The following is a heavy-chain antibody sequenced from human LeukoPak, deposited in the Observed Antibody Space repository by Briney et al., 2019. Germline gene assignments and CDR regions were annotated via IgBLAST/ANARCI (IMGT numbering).Heavy chain of an antibody. CDR3: ARGGRWLQFVGPDY. D-gene: IGHD5-24*01. CDR2: ISSSSSYT. J-gene: IGHJ4*02. CDR1: GFTFSDYY. Sequence: GGSLRLSCAASGFTFSDYYMSWIRQAPGKGLELASYISSSSSYTNYADSVKGRFTISRDTAKNSLYLQMNSLRAEDTAVYYCARGGRWLQFVGPDYWGQGTLVTVSS. V-gene: IGHV3-11*05.